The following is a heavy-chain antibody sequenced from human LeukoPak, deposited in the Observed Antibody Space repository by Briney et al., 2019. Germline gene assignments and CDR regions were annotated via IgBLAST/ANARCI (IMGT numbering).Heavy chain of an antibody. D-gene: IGHD3-22*01. CDR3: AKDGARYPITMISSGYEVGY. V-gene: IGHV3-23*01. CDR2: ISGSGGST. CDR1: GFTFSSYA. Sequence: HSGGSLRLSCAASGFTFSSYAMSWVRQAPGKGLEWVSAISGSGGSTYYADSVKGRFTISRDNSKNTLYLHMNSLRAEDTAVYYCAKDGARYPITMISSGYEVGYWGQGTLVTVSS. J-gene: IGHJ4*02.